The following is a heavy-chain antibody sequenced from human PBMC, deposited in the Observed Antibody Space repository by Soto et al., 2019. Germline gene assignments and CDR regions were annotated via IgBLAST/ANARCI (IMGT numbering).Heavy chain of an antibody. CDR1: GGSISSGGYY. CDR3: ARVVVVAASENWFDP. J-gene: IGHJ5*02. Sequence: SETLSLTCTVSGGSISSGGYYWSWIRQHPGKGLEWIGYIYYSGSTYYNPSLKSRVTISVDTSKNQFSLKLSSVTAADTAVYYCARVVVVAASENWFDPWGQGTLVTVSS. CDR2: IYYSGST. D-gene: IGHD2-15*01. V-gene: IGHV4-31*03.